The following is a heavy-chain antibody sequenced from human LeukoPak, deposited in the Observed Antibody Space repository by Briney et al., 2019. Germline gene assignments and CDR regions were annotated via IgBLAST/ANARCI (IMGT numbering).Heavy chain of an antibody. Sequence: SETLSLTCAVYGGSFSGYYWSWIRQPPGKGLEWIGEINHSGSTNYNPSLKSRVTISVDTSKNQFSLKLSSVTAADTAVYYCARHGSNYGDAFDIWGQGTMVTVSS. D-gene: IGHD4/OR15-4a*01. V-gene: IGHV4-34*01. CDR2: INHSGST. CDR3: ARHGSNYGDAFDI. CDR1: GGSFSGYY. J-gene: IGHJ3*02.